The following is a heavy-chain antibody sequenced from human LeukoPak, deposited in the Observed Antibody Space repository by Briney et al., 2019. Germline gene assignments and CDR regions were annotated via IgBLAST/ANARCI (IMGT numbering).Heavy chain of an antibody. D-gene: IGHD2-2*01. Sequence: SETLSLTCTVSGGSISSYYWSWIRQPAGKGLEWIGRIYTSGSTNYNPSLKSRVTMSVDTSKNQFSLKLSSVTAADTAVYYCARDGEKSIVVVPAATPTYYMDVWGKGTTVTVSS. CDR2: IYTSGST. CDR3: ARDGEKSIVVVPAATPTYYMDV. V-gene: IGHV4-4*07. CDR1: GGSISSYY. J-gene: IGHJ6*03.